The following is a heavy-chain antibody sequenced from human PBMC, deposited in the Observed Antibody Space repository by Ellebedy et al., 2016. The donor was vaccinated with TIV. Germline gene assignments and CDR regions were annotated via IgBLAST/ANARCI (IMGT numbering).Heavy chain of an antibody. CDR3: ARVDAHNRWRMDV. D-gene: IGHD2/OR15-2a*01. CDR2: IYYSGST. J-gene: IGHJ6*02. Sequence: MPSETLSLTCTVSGGSISSGDYYWSWIRQPPGKGLERIGYIYYSGSTYYNPSLKSRVTISVDTSKNQFSLKLSSVTAADTAVYYCARVDAHNRWRMDVWGQGTTVTVSS. V-gene: IGHV4-30-4*01. CDR1: GGSISSGDYY.